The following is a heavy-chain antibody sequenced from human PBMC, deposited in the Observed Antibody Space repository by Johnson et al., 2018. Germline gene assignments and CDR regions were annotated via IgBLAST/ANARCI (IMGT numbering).Heavy chain of an antibody. CDR2: TSYDGINK. D-gene: IGHD3-22*01. CDR1: GFTFSSHV. V-gene: IGHV3-30-3*01. Sequence: QVQLVEPGGGVVQPGKSLRLSCAASGFTFSSHVMYWVRLAPGKGLEWGAVTSYDGINKKYEDCVKGRFTITRENAKNTLYLQVTSLRVEDTDVYYCARGPRDNSAYGGDYWGQGSLVTVSS. J-gene: IGHJ4*02. CDR3: ARGPRDNSAYGGDY.